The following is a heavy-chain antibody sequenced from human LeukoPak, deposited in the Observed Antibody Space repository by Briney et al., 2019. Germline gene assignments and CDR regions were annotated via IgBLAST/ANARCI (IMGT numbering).Heavy chain of an antibody. CDR1: GGTFSSYA. J-gene: IGHJ5*02. Sequence: SVKVSCKVSGGTFSSYAISWVRQAPGQGLEWMGRIIPILGIANYAQKFQGRVTITADKSTSTAYMELSSLRSEDTAVYYCVMYYDSSYIDPWGQGTLVTVSS. D-gene: IGHD3-22*01. V-gene: IGHV1-69*04. CDR3: VMYYDSSYIDP. CDR2: IIPILGIA.